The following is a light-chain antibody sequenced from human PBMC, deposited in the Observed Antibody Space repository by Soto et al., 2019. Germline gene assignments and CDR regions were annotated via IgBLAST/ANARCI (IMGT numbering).Light chain of an antibody. CDR2: DAS. V-gene: IGKV3-11*01. CDR3: QQRSNLSIT. Sequence: EIVLTQSPATLSLSPGERATLSCRASQSVSSYLAWYQQKPGQAPRLLIYDASNKATGIPARFSGSGSGTDFTLTISSLVPEDFAVYYCQQRSNLSITFAPGTKVDIK. CDR1: QSVSSY. J-gene: IGKJ3*01.